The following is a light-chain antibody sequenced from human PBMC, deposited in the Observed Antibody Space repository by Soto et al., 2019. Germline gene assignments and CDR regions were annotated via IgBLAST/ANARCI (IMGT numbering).Light chain of an antibody. CDR1: QSVRSNY. CDR3: QQYGTSPT. V-gene: IGKV3-20*01. CDR2: DAS. J-gene: IGKJ2*01. Sequence: EIVLTQSPGTLSLSPGERATLSCRASQSVRSNYLAWYQQKPGQAPRLLIYDASSRVTGVPDRFSGSGSGTDFTLTVTRLEPEDFAVYYCQQYGTSPTFGQGTKVDIK.